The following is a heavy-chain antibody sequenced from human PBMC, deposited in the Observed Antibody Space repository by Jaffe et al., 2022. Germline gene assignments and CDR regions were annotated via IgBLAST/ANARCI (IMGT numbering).Heavy chain of an antibody. CDR1: GFTVSSNY. V-gene: IGHV3-66*02. Sequence: EVQLVESGGGLVQPGGSLRLSCAASGFTVSSNYMSWVRQAPGKGLEWVSVIYSGGSTYYADSVKGRFTISRDNSKNTLYLQMNSLRAEDTAVYYCAREGIEGYDSSGYYYGWFDPWGQGTLVTVSS. D-gene: IGHD3-22*01. J-gene: IGHJ5*02. CDR2: IYSGGST. CDR3: AREGIEGYDSSGYYYGWFDP.